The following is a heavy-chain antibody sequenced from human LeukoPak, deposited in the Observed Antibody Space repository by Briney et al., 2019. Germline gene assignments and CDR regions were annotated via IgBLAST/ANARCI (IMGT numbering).Heavy chain of an antibody. Sequence: PGGSLRLSCAASGFTVSSNYMSWVRQAPGKGLEWVSVIYSGGSTYYADSVKGRFTISRGNSKNTLYPQMNSLRAEDTAVYYCARALVGSGYYYSSDYWGQGTLVTVSS. CDR2: IYSGGST. V-gene: IGHV3-53*01. CDR1: GFTVSSNY. D-gene: IGHD3-22*01. CDR3: ARALVGSGYYYSSDY. J-gene: IGHJ4*02.